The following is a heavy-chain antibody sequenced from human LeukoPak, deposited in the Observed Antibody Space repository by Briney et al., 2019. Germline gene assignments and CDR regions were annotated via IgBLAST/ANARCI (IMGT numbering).Heavy chain of an antibody. CDR3: ARSSAGAFDI. Sequence: SETLSLTCTVSGGSISSYYWSWIRQPPGKGLEWIGYIYYSGSTNYNPSLKSRVTISVDTSKNQFSLKLSSVTAADTAVYYCARSSAGAFDIWGQGTMVTVSS. J-gene: IGHJ3*02. CDR2: IYYSGST. V-gene: IGHV4-59*01. CDR1: GGSISSYY. D-gene: IGHD3-22*01.